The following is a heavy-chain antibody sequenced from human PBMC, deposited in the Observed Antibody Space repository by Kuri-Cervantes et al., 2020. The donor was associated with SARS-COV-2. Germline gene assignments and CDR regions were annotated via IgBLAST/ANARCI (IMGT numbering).Heavy chain of an antibody. J-gene: IGHJ4*02. D-gene: IGHD2-21*01. Sequence: GESLKISCAASGFNFSRTDMHWVRQAPGKGLEWVAVISHDGKNKKCIASGKGRFTISRDNSNNTLYLQMNSLRVEDTAVYYCARDRVGVHDYWGQGTLVTVSS. CDR3: ARDRVGVHDY. CDR1: GFNFSRTD. CDR2: ISHDGKNK. V-gene: IGHV3-30*03.